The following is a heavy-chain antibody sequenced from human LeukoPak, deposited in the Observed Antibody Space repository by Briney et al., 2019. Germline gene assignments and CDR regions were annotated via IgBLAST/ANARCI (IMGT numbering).Heavy chain of an antibody. CDR1: GYSFTSYW. CDR3: ARQGAAGKYYYYYMDV. Sequence: GESLKISCKGSGYSFTSYWIGWVRQMPGKGLEWVGIIYPGDPDTRYSPSFKGQVTISADKSITTAYLQWSSLKASDTAIYYCARQGAAGKYYYYYMDVWGKGTTVTVSS. J-gene: IGHJ6*03. CDR2: IYPGDPDT. D-gene: IGHD6-13*01. V-gene: IGHV5-51*01.